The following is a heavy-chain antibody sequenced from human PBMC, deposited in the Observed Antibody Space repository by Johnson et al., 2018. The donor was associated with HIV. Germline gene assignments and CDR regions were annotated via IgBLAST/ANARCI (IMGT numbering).Heavy chain of an antibody. CDR3: ARSVHDYSDYLWGRDAFDI. CDR2: ISSSGTTI. V-gene: IGHV3-11*04. D-gene: IGHD4-11*01. J-gene: IGHJ3*02. CDR1: GFTFSDYY. Sequence: QVQLVESGGGLVKPGGSLRLSCAASGFTFSDYYMSWIRQAPGKGLEWVSYISSSGTTIYYADSVKGRFTISRDNSKNTLYLQMNNLRLGDTAVYYCARSVHDYSDYLWGRDAFDIWGQGTMVIVSS.